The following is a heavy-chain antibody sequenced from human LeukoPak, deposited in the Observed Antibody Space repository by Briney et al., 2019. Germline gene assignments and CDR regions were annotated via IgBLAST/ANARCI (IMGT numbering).Heavy chain of an antibody. CDR2: INPNSGGT. D-gene: IGHD3-10*01. CDR3: ARDLSLLWFGELFDY. CDR1: GYTFTGYY. J-gene: IGHJ4*02. Sequence: GASVKVSCKASGYTFTGYYMHWVRQAPGQGLEWMGWINPNSGGTNYAQKFQGRVTMTRDTSISTAYMELSRLRSDDTAVYYCARDLSLLWFGELFDYWGQGTLVTVS. V-gene: IGHV1-2*02.